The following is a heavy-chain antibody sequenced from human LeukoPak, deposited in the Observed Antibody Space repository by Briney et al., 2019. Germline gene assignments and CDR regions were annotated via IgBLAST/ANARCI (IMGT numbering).Heavy chain of an antibody. CDR1: GHSISSGYY. CDR2: IYHSGST. J-gene: IGHJ4*02. Sequence: SETMSLTCAVSGHSISSGYYWGWIRQPPGKGLEWIGYIYHSGSTYYNPSLKSRVIISVDTSKSHFSLKLNSVTAADTAVYYCVSQYDRRGYYAFDYWGQGTLVTVTS. D-gene: IGHD3-22*01. V-gene: IGHV4-38-2*01. CDR3: VSQYDRRGYYAFDY.